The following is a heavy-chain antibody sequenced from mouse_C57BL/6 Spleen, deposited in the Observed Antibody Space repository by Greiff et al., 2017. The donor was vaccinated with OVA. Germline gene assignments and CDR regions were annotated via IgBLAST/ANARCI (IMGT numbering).Heavy chain of an antibody. CDR3: ARSDTTGGDFDV. CDR2: IDPSDSET. Sequence: QVQLQQPGAELVRPGSSVKLSCKASGYTFTSSWMHWVKQRPIQGLEWIGNIDPSDSETHYNQKFKDKATLTVDKSSSTAYMQLSSLTSEDSAVYYCARSDTTGGDFDVWGTGTTVTVSS. D-gene: IGHD1-1*01. CDR1: GYTFTSSW. V-gene: IGHV1-52*01. J-gene: IGHJ1*03.